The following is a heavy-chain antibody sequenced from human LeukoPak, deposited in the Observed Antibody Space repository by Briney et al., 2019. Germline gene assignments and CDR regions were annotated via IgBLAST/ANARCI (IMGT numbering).Heavy chain of an antibody. V-gene: IGHV4-4*07. D-gene: IGHD2-2*02. J-gene: IGHJ2*01. CDR2: IYTSGST. CDR3: ARKLVPDIVVVPAAISWYFDL. Sequence: SETLSLTCTVSGGSISSYYWSWIRQPAGKGLEWIWRIYTSGSTNYNPSLKSRVTMSVDTSKNQFSLKLSSVTAADTAVYYCARKLVPDIVVVPAAISWYFDLWGRGTLVTVSS. CDR1: GGSISSYY.